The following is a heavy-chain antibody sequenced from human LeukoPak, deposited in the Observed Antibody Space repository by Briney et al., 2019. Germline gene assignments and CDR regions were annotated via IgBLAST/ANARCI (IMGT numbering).Heavy chain of an antibody. V-gene: IGHV1-2*02. Sequence: ASVKVSCKASGYTFTDYFMHWVRQAPGQGREWMGWINPNSGGTNYAQKFQGRVTMTRDTSISTAYMELSRLRSDDMAVYYCARAGQLDEIDYWGQGTLVTVSS. CDR2: INPNSGGT. CDR1: GYTFTDYF. CDR3: ARAGQLDEIDY. D-gene: IGHD6-13*01. J-gene: IGHJ4*02.